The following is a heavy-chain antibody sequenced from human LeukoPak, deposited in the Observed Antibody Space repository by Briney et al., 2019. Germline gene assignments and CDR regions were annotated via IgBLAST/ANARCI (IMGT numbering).Heavy chain of an antibody. CDR3: TRLDSSGWSDY. Sequence: GGSLRLSCAASGFIFSNYAMYWVRQAPGKGLEWVSGVSSSGDDTYYADSVRGRFTISRDSSKNMVYLQMNYLRAEDTAVYYCTRLDSSGWSDYWGQGTLVTVPS. V-gene: IGHV3-23*01. J-gene: IGHJ4*02. CDR2: VSSSGDDT. CDR1: GFIFSNYA. D-gene: IGHD6-19*01.